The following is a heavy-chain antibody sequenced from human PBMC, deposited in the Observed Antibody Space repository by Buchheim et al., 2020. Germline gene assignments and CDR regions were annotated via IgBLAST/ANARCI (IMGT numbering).Heavy chain of an antibody. J-gene: IGHJ4*02. CDR3: ARDHRRYYYDSSGYSYFGY. V-gene: IGHV1-3*01. Sequence: QVQLVQSGAEVKKPGASVKVSCKASGYTFTSYAMHWVRQAPGQRLEWMGWINAGNGNTKYSQKFQGRVTITRDTSASTAYMELSSLRSEDTAVYYCARDHRRYYYDSSGYSYFGYWGQETL. CDR2: INAGNGNT. CDR1: GYTFTSYA. D-gene: IGHD3-22*01.